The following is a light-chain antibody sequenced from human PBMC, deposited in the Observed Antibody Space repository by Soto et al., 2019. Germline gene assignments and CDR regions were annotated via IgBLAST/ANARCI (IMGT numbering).Light chain of an antibody. J-gene: IGLJ1*01. CDR1: SSDIGASNY. V-gene: IGLV2-14*03. CDR2: DVN. Sequence: QSVLTQPASVSGSPGQSITISCTGTSSDIGASNYVSWYQQHPGQAPKLMISDVNNRPSGISDRFSGSKSGNTASPTISGLQAEDEADDYYYSWNSNSDTHYVFGTGTKVTVL. CDR3: YSWNSNSDTHYV.